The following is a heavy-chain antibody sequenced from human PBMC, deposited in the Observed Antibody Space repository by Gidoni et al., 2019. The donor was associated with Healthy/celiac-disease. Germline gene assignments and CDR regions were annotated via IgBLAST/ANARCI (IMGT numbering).Heavy chain of an antibody. Sequence: EVQLVESGGGLVQPGRSLRLSCAASGFTFDDYAMHWVRQAPGKGLEWVSGISWNSGSIGYADSVKGRFTISRDNAKNSLYLQMNSLRAEDTALYYCAKRSGSSWYAFDYWGQGTLVTVSS. J-gene: IGHJ4*02. CDR2: ISWNSGSI. V-gene: IGHV3-9*01. D-gene: IGHD6-13*01. CDR3: AKRSGSSWYAFDY. CDR1: GFTFDDYA.